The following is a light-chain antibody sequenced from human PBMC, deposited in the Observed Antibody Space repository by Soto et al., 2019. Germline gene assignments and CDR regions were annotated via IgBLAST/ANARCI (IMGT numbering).Light chain of an antibody. CDR1: SNDVGSYNY. CDR2: EVS. CDR3: SSYTTSGTVV. Sequence: QSVLTQPASVSGSPGQSITISCTGTSNDVGSYNYVSWYQQHPGKAPKLMIYEVSNRPSGVSNRFSGSKSGNTASLTISGLQAEDEADYYCSSYTTSGTVVFGGGTKLTVL. V-gene: IGLV2-14*01. J-gene: IGLJ3*02.